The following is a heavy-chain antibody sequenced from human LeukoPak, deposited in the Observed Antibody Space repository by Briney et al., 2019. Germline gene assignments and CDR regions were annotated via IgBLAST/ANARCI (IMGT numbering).Heavy chain of an antibody. CDR1: GYTFTSYG. Sequence: VASVKVSCKASGYTFTSYGISWVRQAPGQGLEWMGWISAYNGNTNYAQKLQGRVTMTTDTSTSTAYMELRSLRSDDTAVYYCARNLPVQPVFGANGRRWFDPWGQGTLVTVSS. J-gene: IGHJ5*02. CDR2: ISAYNGNT. D-gene: IGHD3-3*01. CDR3: ARNLPVQPVFGANGRRWFDP. V-gene: IGHV1-18*01.